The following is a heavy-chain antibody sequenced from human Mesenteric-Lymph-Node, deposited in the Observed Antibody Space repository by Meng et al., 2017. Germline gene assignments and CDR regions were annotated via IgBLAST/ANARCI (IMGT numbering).Heavy chain of an antibody. CDR3: AEGTVGETGDFDY. J-gene: IGHJ4*02. D-gene: IGHD1-26*01. V-gene: IGHV1-69*02. CDR2: IIPVLGIA. CDR1: GGTFSSYT. Sequence: SSVNVSCKASGGTFSSYTISWVRQAPGQGLEWMGRIIPVLGIANYAQKFQGRVTITGDKSTSTAYMELSSLRSEDTAVYYRAEGTVGETGDFDYWGQGTLVTVSS.